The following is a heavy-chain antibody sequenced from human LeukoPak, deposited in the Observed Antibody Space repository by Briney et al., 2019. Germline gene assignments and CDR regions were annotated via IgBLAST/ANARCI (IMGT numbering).Heavy chain of an antibody. J-gene: IGHJ3*02. CDR2: ISGSGGST. CDR3: AKDLTYYYDSSGYSAAFDI. Sequence: PGGSLRLSCAASGFTFSSYAMSWVRQAPGKGLEWVSAISGSGGSTYYADSVKGRFTISRDNSKNTLYLQMNSLRAEDTAVYYCAKDLTYYYDSSGYSAAFDIWGQGTMVTVSS. CDR1: GFTFSSYA. V-gene: IGHV3-23*01. D-gene: IGHD3-22*01.